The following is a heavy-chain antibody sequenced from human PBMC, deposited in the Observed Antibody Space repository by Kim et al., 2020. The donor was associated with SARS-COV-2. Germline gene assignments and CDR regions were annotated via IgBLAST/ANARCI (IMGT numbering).Heavy chain of an antibody. D-gene: IGHD3-22*01. Sequence: TLSLTCTVSGGSISSGGYYWSWIRQHPGKGLEWIGYIYYSGSTSYNPSLKSRVTISVDTSKKQFSLKLSSVTAADTAVYYCARDQDLITIKVVVGGAFDYWGQGTLVTVSS. CDR3: ARDQDLITIKVVVGGAFDY. CDR2: IYYSGST. J-gene: IGHJ4*02. V-gene: IGHV4-31*03. CDR1: GGSISSGGYY.